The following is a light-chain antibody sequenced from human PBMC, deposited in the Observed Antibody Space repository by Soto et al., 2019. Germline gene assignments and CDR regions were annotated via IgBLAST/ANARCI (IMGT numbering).Light chain of an antibody. Sequence: EIMLTQSPGTLALSPCDRATLSFRASQTVSSNFLAWYQQRPAQAPRLLIHGASTRALDTPARFAGSGAGTEFTLTISSLQSEDFAVYFCQQYNNWPITFGQGTRLEIK. V-gene: IGKV3-15*01. CDR3: QQYNNWPIT. J-gene: IGKJ5*01. CDR1: QTVSSN. CDR2: GAS.